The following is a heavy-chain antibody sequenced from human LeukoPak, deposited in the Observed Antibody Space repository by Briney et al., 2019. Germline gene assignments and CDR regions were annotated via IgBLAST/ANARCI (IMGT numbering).Heavy chain of an antibody. CDR1: GGSISSTNSY. Sequence: PSDTLSLTCTVSGGSISSTNSYWRWIRQPPAKGLEWIGNIDSSGTSHYSPVLTSRVTISLDTSKSHFSLRLTSVTAADTAVYYCARLIDYGGFYFYYYMDVWGKGTSVTVSS. CDR3: ARLIDYGGFYFYYYMDV. CDR2: IDSSGTS. D-gene: IGHD4/OR15-4a*01. V-gene: IGHV4-39*02. J-gene: IGHJ6*03.